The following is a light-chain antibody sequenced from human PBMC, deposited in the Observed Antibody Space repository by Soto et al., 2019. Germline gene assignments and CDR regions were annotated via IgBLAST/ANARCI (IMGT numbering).Light chain of an antibody. CDR3: QQRGDWPRT. CDR2: DAS. V-gene: IGKV3-11*01. Sequence: EIVLTQSPATLSLSPGERATLSCRASQSISHYLVWYQQSPGQAPRLLIYDASKRATGIPARFIGSGSGTDFTLTISSLEPEDFPVYYCQQRGDWPRTFGQGTKVEIK. J-gene: IGKJ1*01. CDR1: QSISHY.